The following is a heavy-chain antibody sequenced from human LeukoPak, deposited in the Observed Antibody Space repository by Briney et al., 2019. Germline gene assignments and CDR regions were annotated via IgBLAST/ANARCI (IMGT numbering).Heavy chain of an antibody. Sequence: GESLKISCAASGFTFSSYWMSWVRQAPGKGLEWVANIKQDGSEKYYVDSVKGRFTISRDNAKNSLYLEMNSLRAEDTAVYYCARDQFKASDYWGQGTLVTVSS. CDR2: IKQDGSEK. V-gene: IGHV3-7*01. J-gene: IGHJ4*02. CDR3: ARDQFKASDY. CDR1: GFTFSSYW.